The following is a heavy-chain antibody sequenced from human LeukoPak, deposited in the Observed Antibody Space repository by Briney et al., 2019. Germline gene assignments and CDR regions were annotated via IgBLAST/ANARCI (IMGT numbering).Heavy chain of an antibody. CDR3: ASDTADGYFFGF. CDR2: ISSSSTVL. D-gene: IGHD5-18*01. J-gene: IGHJ4*02. CDR1: GFSFSTYN. V-gene: IGHV3-21*01. Sequence: PGGSLRLSCSASGFSFSTYNMNWVRQAPGRGLEWVASISSSSTVLYYADSLKGRFTISRDNAKDSLYLQMHSLRAEDTAVYYCASDTADGYFFGFWGQGTLLTVSS.